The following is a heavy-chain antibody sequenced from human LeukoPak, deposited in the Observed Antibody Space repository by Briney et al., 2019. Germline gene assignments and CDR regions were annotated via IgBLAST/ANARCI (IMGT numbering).Heavy chain of an antibody. CDR1: GGSFSGYY. CDR2: IYYSGST. J-gene: IGHJ4*02. CDR3: ASGYGYKSDY. D-gene: IGHD5-24*01. Sequence: SETLSLTCAVYGGSFSGYYWSWIRQPPGKGLEWIGSIYYSGSTYYNPSLKSRVTISVDTSKNQFSLKLSSVTAADTAVYYCASGYGYKSDYWGQGTLVTVSS. V-gene: IGHV4-34*01.